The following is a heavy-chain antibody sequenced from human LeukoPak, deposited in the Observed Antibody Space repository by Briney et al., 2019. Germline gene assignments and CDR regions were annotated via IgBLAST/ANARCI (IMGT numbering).Heavy chain of an antibody. J-gene: IGHJ4*02. CDR2: IYYSGST. D-gene: IGHD2-21*01. V-gene: IGHV4-39*01. CDR3: ARHGASHRVDYYFDY. Sequence: SETLSLTCTVSGGSISSSSYYWGWIRQPPGKGLEWIGSIYYSGSTYYNPSLKSRVTISVDTSKNQFSLKLSSVTAADTAVYYWARHGASHRVDYYFDYWGQGTLVTVSS. CDR1: GGSISSSSYY.